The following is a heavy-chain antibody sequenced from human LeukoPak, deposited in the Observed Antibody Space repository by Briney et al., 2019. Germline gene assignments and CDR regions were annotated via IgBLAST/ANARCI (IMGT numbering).Heavy chain of an antibody. V-gene: IGHV1-8*01. CDR3: ARISRSSYRTRRGDFDY. D-gene: IGHD1-26*01. Sequence: GASVKVSCKASGYTFTSYDINWVRQATGQGLEWMGWMNPNSGNTGYAQKFQGRVTMTRNTSISTAYMELSSLRSEDTAVYYCARISRSSYRTRRGDFDYWGQGTLVTVSS. CDR2: MNPNSGNT. CDR1: GYTFTSYD. J-gene: IGHJ4*02.